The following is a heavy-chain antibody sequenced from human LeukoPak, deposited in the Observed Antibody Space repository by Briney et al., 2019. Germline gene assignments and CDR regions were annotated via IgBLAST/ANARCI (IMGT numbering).Heavy chain of an antibody. CDR2: IYHSGST. J-gene: IGHJ4*02. CDR3: ARGGSRAYTATVFDY. V-gene: IGHV4-4*02. CDR1: GGSISSSNW. D-gene: IGHD5-18*01. Sequence: SGTLSLTCAVSGGSISSSNWWSWVRQPPGKGLEWIGEIYHSGSTNYNPSLKSRVTISVDTSKNQFSLKLSSVTAADTAVYYCARGGSRAYTATVFDYWGQGMLVTVSS.